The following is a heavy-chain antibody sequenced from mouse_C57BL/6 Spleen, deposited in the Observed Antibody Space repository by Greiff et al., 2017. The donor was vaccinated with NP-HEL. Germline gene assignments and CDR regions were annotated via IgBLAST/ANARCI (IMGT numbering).Heavy chain of an antibody. D-gene: IGHD2-1*01. Sequence: QVQLKQSGAELVKPGASVKISCKASGYAFSSYWMNWVKQRPGKGLEWIGQIYPGDGDTNYNGKFKGKATLTADKSSSTAYMQLSSLTSEDSAVYFCARNGNYEGAWFAYWGQGTLVTVSA. J-gene: IGHJ3*01. CDR2: IYPGDGDT. CDR3: ARNGNYEGAWFAY. CDR1: GYAFSSYW. V-gene: IGHV1-80*01.